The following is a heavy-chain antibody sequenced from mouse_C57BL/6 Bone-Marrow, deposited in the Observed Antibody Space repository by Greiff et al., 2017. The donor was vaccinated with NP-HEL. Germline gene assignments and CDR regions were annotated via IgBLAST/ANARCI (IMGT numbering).Heavy chain of an antibody. Sequence: VQLQESGPELVKPGASVKISCKASGYAFSSSWMNWVKQRPGKGLEWIGRIYPGDGDTNYNGKFKGKATLTADKSSSTAYMQLSSLTSEDSAVYFCARDRGYWYFDVWGTGTTVTVSS. J-gene: IGHJ1*03. CDR3: ARDRGYWYFDV. CDR1: GYAFSSSW. CDR2: IYPGDGDT. V-gene: IGHV1-82*01.